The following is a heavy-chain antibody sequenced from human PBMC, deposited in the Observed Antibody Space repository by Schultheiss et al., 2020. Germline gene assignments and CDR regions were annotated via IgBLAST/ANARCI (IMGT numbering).Heavy chain of an antibody. CDR2: IFGSGST. D-gene: IGHD3-22*01. J-gene: IGHJ4*02. V-gene: IGHV4-4*07. Sequence: SETLSLTCTVSGGSISSYCWSWIRQPAGKGLEWLGRIFGSGSTNYNPSLKSRVTMSVDTSKNQFSLQLNSVTPEDTAVYYCARGGREVVYYDSSGYLAGYYFEYWGQGTLVTVSS. CDR1: GGSISSYC. CDR3: ARGGREVVYYDSSGYLAGYYFEY.